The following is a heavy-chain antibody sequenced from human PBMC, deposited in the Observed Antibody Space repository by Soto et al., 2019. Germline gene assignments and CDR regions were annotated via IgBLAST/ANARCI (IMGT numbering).Heavy chain of an antibody. CDR2: ISAHNGNT. D-gene: IGHD3-10*01. Sequence: QVQLVQSGTEVKKPGASVKVSCKASGYTFTNYGANWVRQAPGQGLEWMGWISAHNGNTYYVQKFKGRVTMTTDTSTNTAYLELRSLRSDDTAVYYCARESWQWLDSWGQGTLVTISP. V-gene: IGHV1-18*01. CDR3: ARESWQWLDS. CDR1: GYTFTNYG. J-gene: IGHJ5*01.